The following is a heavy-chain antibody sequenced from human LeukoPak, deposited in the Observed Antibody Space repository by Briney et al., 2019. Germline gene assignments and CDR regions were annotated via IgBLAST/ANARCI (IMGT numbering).Heavy chain of an antibody. CDR2: IYYSGST. J-gene: IGHJ6*02. V-gene: IGHV4-59*01. Sequence: SETLSLTCTVSGGSISSYYWSWIRQPPGKGLEWIGYIYYSGSTNYNPSLKSRVTISVDTSKNQFSLKLSSVTAADTAVYYCARHQIVVVPAAGMDVWGQGTTVTVSS. CDR3: ARHQIVVVPAAGMDV. CDR1: GGSISSYY. D-gene: IGHD2-2*01.